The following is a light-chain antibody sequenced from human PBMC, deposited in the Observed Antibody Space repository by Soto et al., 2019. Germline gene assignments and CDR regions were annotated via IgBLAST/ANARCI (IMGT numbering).Light chain of an antibody. CDR3: QQYNSYPYT. CDR1: QSISSW. CDR2: KAS. V-gene: IGKV1-5*03. Sequence: DIQMTQSPSTLSASVGDRVTITCRASQSISSWLAWYQQKPVKAPKLLIYKASSLESGVPSRFSGSGSGTEFTLTISSLQPDDFATYYCQQYNSYPYTFGQGTKLESK. J-gene: IGKJ2*01.